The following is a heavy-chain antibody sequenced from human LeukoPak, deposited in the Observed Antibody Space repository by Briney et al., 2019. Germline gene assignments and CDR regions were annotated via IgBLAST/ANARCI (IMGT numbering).Heavy chain of an antibody. D-gene: IGHD5-12*01. J-gene: IGHJ4*02. CDR1: GYTFTGYY. Sequence: GASVKVSCKASGYTFTGYYMHWVRQAPGQGLEWVGWINPNSGGTNYAQKFQGRVTMTRDTSNSTAYMELSSLRSDDTAVYYCARDRGSSGYEAAYWGQGTLVTVSS. CDR2: INPNSGGT. CDR3: ARDRGSSGYEAAY. V-gene: IGHV1-2*02.